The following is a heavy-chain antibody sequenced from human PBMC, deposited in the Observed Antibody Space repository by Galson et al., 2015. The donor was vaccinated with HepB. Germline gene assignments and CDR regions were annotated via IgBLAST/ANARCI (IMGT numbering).Heavy chain of an antibody. CDR2: INWNTVNM. CDR1: GFTFDDYA. CDR3: VKGRYSGVNWNYGLGLDY. J-gene: IGHJ4*02. D-gene: IGHD1-7*01. V-gene: IGHV3-9*01. Sequence: SLRLSCATSGFTFDDYALHWVRQAPGKGLEWVSGINWNTVNMAYADSVKGRFTISRDSAKKSLYLQMYSLRTEDTAVYYCVKGRYSGVNWNYGLGLDYWGQGTLVTVSS.